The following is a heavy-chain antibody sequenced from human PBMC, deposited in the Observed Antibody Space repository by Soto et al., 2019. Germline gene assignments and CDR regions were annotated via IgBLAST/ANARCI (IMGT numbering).Heavy chain of an antibody. CDR2: IYWDDDK. CDR3: AHADSYDSSPTRRWFDP. CDR1: GFSLSTSGVG. V-gene: IGHV2-5*02. D-gene: IGHD3-22*01. J-gene: IGHJ5*02. Sequence: QITLKESGPTLVKPTQTLTLTCTFSGFSLSTSGVGVGWIRQPPGKALEWLALIYWDDDKRYSPSLKSRLTITKDTSKNQVVLTMTNMDPVDTATYYCAHADSYDSSPTRRWFDPWGQGTLVTVSS.